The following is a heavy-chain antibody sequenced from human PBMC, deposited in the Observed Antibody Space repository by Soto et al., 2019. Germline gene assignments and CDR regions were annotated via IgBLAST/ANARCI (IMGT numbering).Heavy chain of an antibody. CDR3: ARDHYVYDILTGYGYYYGMDV. J-gene: IGHJ6*02. D-gene: IGHD3-9*01. Sequence: QVQLQESGPGLVKPSQTLSLTCTVSGGSISSGDYYWSWIRQPPGKGLEWIGYIYYSGRTYYNPSLQCRVNISVDTSKHQFSLKLSSVTAADTAVYYCARDHYVYDILTGYGYYYGMDVWGQGTTVTVSS. CDR1: GGSISSGDYY. V-gene: IGHV4-30-4*01. CDR2: IYYSGRT.